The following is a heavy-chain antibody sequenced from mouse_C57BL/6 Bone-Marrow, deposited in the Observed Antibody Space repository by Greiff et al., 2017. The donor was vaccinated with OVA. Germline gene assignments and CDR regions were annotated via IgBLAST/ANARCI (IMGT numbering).Heavy chain of an antibody. CDR2: IDPETGGT. Sequence: QVQLQQSGAELVRPGASVTLSCKASGYTFTDYEMHWVKQTPVHGLAWIGAIDPETGGTAYNQKFKGKATLTAAKSSSTAYMELRSLTSEDSAVYYCTRGYSNYYAMDYWGQGTSVTVSS. J-gene: IGHJ4*01. CDR1: GYTFTDYE. CDR3: TRGYSNYYAMDY. D-gene: IGHD2-5*01. V-gene: IGHV1-15*01.